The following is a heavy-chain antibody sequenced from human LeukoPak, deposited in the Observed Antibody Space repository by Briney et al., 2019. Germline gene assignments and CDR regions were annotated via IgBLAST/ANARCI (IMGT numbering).Heavy chain of an antibody. D-gene: IGHD6-19*01. J-gene: IGHJ6*03. V-gene: IGHV3-7*01. CDR2: IKQDGSEK. CDR1: GFTFSSYW. Sequence: GGSLRLSCAASGFTFSSYWMSWVRQAPGKGLEWVANIKQDGSEKYYVDSVKGRFTISRDNAKNSLYLQMNSLRAEDTAVYYCAGEAVAGTEGYYYYMDVWGKGTTVTVSS. CDR3: AGEAVAGTEGYYYYMDV.